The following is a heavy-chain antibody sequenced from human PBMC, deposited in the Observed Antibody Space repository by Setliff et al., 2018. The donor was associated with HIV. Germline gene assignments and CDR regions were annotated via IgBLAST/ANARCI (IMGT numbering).Heavy chain of an antibody. J-gene: IGHJ4*02. CDR1: GFTFSPYA. V-gene: IGHV3-33*01. D-gene: IGHD5-12*01. Sequence: GGSLRLSCATSGFTFSPYAIHWVRQAPGMGLEWVAMIWADEITKFYADSVKGRFTIARDNSKNTMYLQMNTLRVEDTAVYYCARDPPGSGFHLDYWGQGTPVTVSS. CDR3: ARDPPGSGFHLDY. CDR2: IWADEITK.